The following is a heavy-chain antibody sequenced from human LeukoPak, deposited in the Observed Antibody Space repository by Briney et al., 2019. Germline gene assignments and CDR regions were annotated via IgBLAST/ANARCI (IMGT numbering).Heavy chain of an antibody. CDR1: GGSFSGYY. CDR3: ARVKAVVTPWVFDY. D-gene: IGHD4-23*01. CDR2: INHSGST. J-gene: IGHJ4*02. Sequence: SETLSLTCAVYGGSFSGYYWSWIRQPPGKGLEWIGEINHSGSTNYNPSLRSRVTISVDTSKNQFSLKLSSVTAADTAFYSCARVKAVVTPWVFDYWGQGNLVTVSS. V-gene: IGHV4-34*01.